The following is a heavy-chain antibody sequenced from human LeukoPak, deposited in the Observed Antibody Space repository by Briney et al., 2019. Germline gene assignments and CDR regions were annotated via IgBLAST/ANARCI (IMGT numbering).Heavy chain of an antibody. J-gene: IGHJ4*02. CDR3: ARDHQYYDILTGYYGGYYFDY. V-gene: IGHV3-48*03. CDR1: GLTFSSYE. Sequence: PGGSLRLSCAASGLTFSSYEMNWVRQAPGKGLEWVSYISSSGSTIYYADSVKGRFTISRDNAKNSLYLQMNSLRAEDTAVYYCARDHQYYDILTGYYGGYYFDYWGQGTLVTVSS. CDR2: ISSSGSTI. D-gene: IGHD3-9*01.